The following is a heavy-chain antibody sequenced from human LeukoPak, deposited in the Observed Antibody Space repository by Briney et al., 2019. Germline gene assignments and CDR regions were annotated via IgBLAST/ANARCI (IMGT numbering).Heavy chain of an antibody. J-gene: IGHJ6*02. CDR1: GGSISSYY. Sequence: SETLSLTCTVSGGSISSYYWSWLRQPPGKGLEWIGYIYYSGSTNYNPSLKSRVTISVDTSKNQFSLKLSSVTAADTAVYYCARDRGDIDYGMDVWGQGTTVTVSS. V-gene: IGHV4-59*01. CDR3: ARDRGDIDYGMDV. D-gene: IGHD3-10*01. CDR2: IYYSGST.